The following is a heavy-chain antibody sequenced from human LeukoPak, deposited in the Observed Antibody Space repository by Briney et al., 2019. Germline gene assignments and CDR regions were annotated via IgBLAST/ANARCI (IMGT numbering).Heavy chain of an antibody. CDR2: IRYDGSNK. D-gene: IGHD3-22*01. CDR1: GFTFSSYG. V-gene: IGHV3-30*02. Sequence: PGGSLRLSCAASGFTFSSYGMYWVRQAPGKGLEWVAFIRYDGSNKYYADSVKGRFTISRDNSKNTLYLQMNSLRAEDTAVYYCAKDPRTYDSSGFDYWGQGTLVTVSS. CDR3: AKDPRTYDSSGFDY. J-gene: IGHJ4*02.